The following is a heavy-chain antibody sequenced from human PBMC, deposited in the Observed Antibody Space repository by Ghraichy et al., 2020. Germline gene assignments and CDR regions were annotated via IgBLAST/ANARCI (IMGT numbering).Heavy chain of an antibody. D-gene: IGHD2-2*01. CDR2: IIPIFGTA. Sequence: SVKVSCKASGGTFSSYAISWVRQAPGQGLEWMGGIIPIFGTANYAQKFQGRVTITADESTSTAYMELSSLRSEDTAVYYCARKGVVVPAAQPYYYYYGMDVWGQGTTVTVSS. J-gene: IGHJ6*02. CDR3: ARKGVVVPAAQPYYYYYGMDV. V-gene: IGHV1-69*13. CDR1: GGTFSSYA.